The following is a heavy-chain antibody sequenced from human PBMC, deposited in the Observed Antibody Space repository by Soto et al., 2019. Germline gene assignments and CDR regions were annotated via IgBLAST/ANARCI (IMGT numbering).Heavy chain of an antibody. V-gene: IGHV3-21*01. CDR1: GFTFSSYA. J-gene: IGHJ6*03. Sequence: GGSLRLSCAASGFTFSSYAMNWVRQAPGKGLEWVSTISSGGSYIYYADSVKGRFTISRDSAKNSLYLQMNSLRAEDTAVYYCARDYGSGSYYHYYYYYYMDVWGKGTTVTVSS. CDR3: ARDYGSGSYYHYYYYYYMDV. CDR2: ISSGGSYI. D-gene: IGHD3-10*01.